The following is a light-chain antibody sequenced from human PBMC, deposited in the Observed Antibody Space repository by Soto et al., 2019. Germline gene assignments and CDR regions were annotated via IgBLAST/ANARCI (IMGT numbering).Light chain of an antibody. Sequence: QSVLTQPPSVSGAPGQRVTISCTGSSSNIGAGYDVHWYQQLPATAPKLLIYGNSNRPSGVPDRFSGSKSGTSASLAITGLQAEDEADYCCQSYDSSLSVWVFGGGTKLTVL. CDR1: SSNIGAGYD. V-gene: IGLV1-40*01. CDR2: GNS. J-gene: IGLJ3*02. CDR3: QSYDSSLSVWV.